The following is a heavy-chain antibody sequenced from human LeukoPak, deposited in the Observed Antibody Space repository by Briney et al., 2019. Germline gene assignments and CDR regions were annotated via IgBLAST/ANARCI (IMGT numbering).Heavy chain of an antibody. CDR1: GYTFTGFY. CDR3: ARVYYYDSSGTKDY. Sequence: ASVKVLCKASGYTFTGFYMHWVRQAPGQGLEWMGWIKPNSGGTNYAQKFQRRVTMTRDTSISTAYMELSRLRSDDTAVYYCARVYYYDSSGTKDYWGQGTLVTVSS. J-gene: IGHJ4*02. D-gene: IGHD3-22*01. V-gene: IGHV1-2*02. CDR2: IKPNSGGT.